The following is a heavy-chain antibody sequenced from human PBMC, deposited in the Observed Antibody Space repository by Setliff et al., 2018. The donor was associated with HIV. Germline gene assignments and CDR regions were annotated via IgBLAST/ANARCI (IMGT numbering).Heavy chain of an antibody. CDR3: AKEQVPAAIQFHYYYMDV. D-gene: IGHD2-2*01. Sequence: GGSLRLSCAASGFSFGDCGMHWVRHTPGKGLDWVAFIRYDGSEKNYVDSVKGRFTISRDNSKNTLYLQMNSLRAEDTAVYYCAKEQVPAAIQFHYYYMDVWGKGTTVTVSS. V-gene: IGHV3-30*02. CDR1: GFSFGDCG. J-gene: IGHJ6*03. CDR2: IRYDGSEK.